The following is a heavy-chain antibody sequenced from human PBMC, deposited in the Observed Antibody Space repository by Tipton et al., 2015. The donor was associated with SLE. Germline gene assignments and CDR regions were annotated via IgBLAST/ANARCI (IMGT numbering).Heavy chain of an antibody. V-gene: IGHV4-61*02. D-gene: IGHD2-15*01. CDR3: SRHPVVATATDWYLDL. CDR2: IYSRGST. Sequence: TLSLTCTVSGGSISSGSYYWTWIRQPAGKGLEWIGRIYSRGSTNYNPSLKSRVAILEDTSKNHFSLRLSSVTAADTAVYYCSRHPVVATATDWYLDLWGQGTMVTVSS. J-gene: IGHJ3*01. CDR1: GGSISSGSYY.